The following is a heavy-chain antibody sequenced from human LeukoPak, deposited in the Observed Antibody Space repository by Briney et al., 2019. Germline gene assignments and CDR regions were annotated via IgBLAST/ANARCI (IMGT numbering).Heavy chain of an antibody. J-gene: IGHJ4*02. CDR1: GFTFSNFA. D-gene: IGHD6-19*01. CDR3: AKGVESSVWFPFDY. CDR2: ITSGGST. Sequence: GGSLRLSCAASGFTFSNFAMNWVRQAPGKGLEWVSAITSGGSTYYADSVKGRFTISRDNSKNTLWLQMNSLRAEDTAVYYYAKGVESSVWFPFDYWGQGTLVTVSS. V-gene: IGHV3-23*01.